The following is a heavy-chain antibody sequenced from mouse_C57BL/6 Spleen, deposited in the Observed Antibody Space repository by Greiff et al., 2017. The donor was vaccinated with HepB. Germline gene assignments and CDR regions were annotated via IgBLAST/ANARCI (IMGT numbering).Heavy chain of an antibody. Sequence: EVKLVESGGGLVQPGGSLKLSCAASGFTFSDYGMAWVRQAPRKGPEWVAFISNLAYSIYYADTVTGRFTISRENAKNTLYLEMSSLRSEDTAMYYCARRRDYGSSSYFDVWGTGTTVTVSS. CDR2: ISNLAYSI. D-gene: IGHD1-1*01. V-gene: IGHV5-15*01. J-gene: IGHJ1*03. CDR1: GFTFSDYG. CDR3: ARRRDYGSSSYFDV.